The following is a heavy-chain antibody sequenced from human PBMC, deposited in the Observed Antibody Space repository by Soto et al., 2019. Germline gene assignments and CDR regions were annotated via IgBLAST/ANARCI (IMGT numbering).Heavy chain of an antibody. J-gene: IGHJ6*02. CDR3: ASKVVPAAIGGSYYYGMNV. V-gene: IGHV1-69*01. Sequence: QVQLVQSGAEVKKPGSSVKVSCKASGGTFSSYAISWVRQAPGQGLEWMGGIVPIFGTANYAQKFQGRVTITADESTSTAYMELSGLRSEDTAVYYCASKVVPAAIGGSYYYGMNVWGQGTTVTVSS. D-gene: IGHD2-2*02. CDR1: GGTFSSYA. CDR2: IVPIFGTA.